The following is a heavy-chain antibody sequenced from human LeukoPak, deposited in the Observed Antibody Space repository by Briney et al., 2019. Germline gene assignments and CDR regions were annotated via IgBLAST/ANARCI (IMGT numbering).Heavy chain of an antibody. CDR3: ARYYGSGRGYYGLDV. J-gene: IGHJ6*02. CDR1: GFTFSTYG. Sequence: PGGSLRLSCEASGFTFSTYGMHWVRQAPGKGLEWITLIPYDGSNKYYADSVKGRFTISRDNSKNTLYLQMNSLRAEETAVYYCARYYGSGRGYYGLDVWGQGTTVTVFS. V-gene: IGHV3-30*03. D-gene: IGHD3-10*01. CDR2: IPYDGSNK.